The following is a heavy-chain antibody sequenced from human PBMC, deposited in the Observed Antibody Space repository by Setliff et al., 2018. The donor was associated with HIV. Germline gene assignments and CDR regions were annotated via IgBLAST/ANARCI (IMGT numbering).Heavy chain of an antibody. V-gene: IGHV4-4*02. CDR2: IYHSGST. D-gene: IGHD3-10*01. Sequence: KPSETLSLTCAVSGGSISSSNWWGWVRQPPGKGLEWIGEIYHSGSTNYNPSLKSRVTISVDKSKNQFSLKLSSVTAADTAVYYCARASMVRGVIITSHWFDPWGQGTLVTVSS. CDR1: GGSISSSNW. CDR3: ARASMVRGVIITSHWFDP. J-gene: IGHJ5*02.